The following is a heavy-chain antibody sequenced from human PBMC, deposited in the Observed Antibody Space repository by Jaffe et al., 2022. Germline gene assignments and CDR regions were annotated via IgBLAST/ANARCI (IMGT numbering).Heavy chain of an antibody. CDR3: ASSLSRGYDFGYYYMDV. D-gene: IGHD5-12*01. V-gene: IGHV1-69*05. J-gene: IGHJ6*03. CDR2: IIPIFGTA. CDR1: GGTFSSYA. Sequence: QVQLVQSGAEVKKPGSSVKVSCKASGGTFSSYAISWVRQAPGQGLEWMGGIIPIFGTANYAQKFQGRVTITTDESTSTAYMELSSLRSEDTAVYYCASSLSRGYDFGYYYMDVWGKGTTVTVSS.